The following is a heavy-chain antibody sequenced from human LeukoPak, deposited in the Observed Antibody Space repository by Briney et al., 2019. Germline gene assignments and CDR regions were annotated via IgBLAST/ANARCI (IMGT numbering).Heavy chain of an antibody. D-gene: IGHD4-17*01. CDR3: ARTTGTDHYYHCLDV. Sequence: GASVKVSCKASGYTFTSYGISWVRQAPGQGLEWMGWISAYNGNTNYAQKLQGRVTMTTDTSTSTAYMELSSLRSEDTAVYDCARTTGTDHYYHCLDVCGKRTTVTV. J-gene: IGHJ6*03. V-gene: IGHV1-18*01. CDR2: ISAYNGNT. CDR1: GYTFTSYG.